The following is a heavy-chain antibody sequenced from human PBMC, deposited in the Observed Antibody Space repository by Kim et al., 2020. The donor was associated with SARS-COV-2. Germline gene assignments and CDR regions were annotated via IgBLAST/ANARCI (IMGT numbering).Heavy chain of an antibody. CDR3: VRGRGQHSSGTPMFYFDS. V-gene: IGHV3-48*02. D-gene: IGHD6-19*01. CDR2: IISSSGTI. CDR1: GFTFSSYS. Sequence: GGSLRLSCAASGFTFSSYSMNWVRQAPGKGLEWISYIISSSGTIYYADSVKGRFTISRDNAKNSLYLQMNSLRDEDTAVYYCVRGRGQHSSGTPMFYFDSWGQGTLVTVSS. J-gene: IGHJ4*02.